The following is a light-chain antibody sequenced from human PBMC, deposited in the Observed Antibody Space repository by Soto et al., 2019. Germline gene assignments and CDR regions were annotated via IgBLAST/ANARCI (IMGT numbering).Light chain of an antibody. V-gene: IGKV1-5*01. CDR3: QDYNSYWT. CDR2: DAY. J-gene: IGKJ1*01. Sequence: IQMTQSPSTLSASVGDRVTITCRASQSISSGLAWYQQKPGKAPKLLIYDAYSLESGVPSRFSGSGSGTEFTLTISRLQPDDFATYCCQDYNSYWTFGQGTKVEIK. CDR1: QSISSG.